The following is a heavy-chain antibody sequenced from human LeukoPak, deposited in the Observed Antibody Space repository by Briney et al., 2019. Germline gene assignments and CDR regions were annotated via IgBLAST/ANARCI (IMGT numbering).Heavy chain of an antibody. CDR1: GGSISSYY. V-gene: IGHV4-59*01. Sequence: PSETLSLTCTVSGGSISSYYWSWIRQPPGKGLEWIGYIYYSGSTNYNPSLKGRVTISVDTSKNQFSLKLSSVTAADTAVYYCARERGAGPFDYWGQGTLVTVSS. D-gene: IGHD6-19*01. J-gene: IGHJ4*02. CDR3: ARERGAGPFDY. CDR2: IYYSGST.